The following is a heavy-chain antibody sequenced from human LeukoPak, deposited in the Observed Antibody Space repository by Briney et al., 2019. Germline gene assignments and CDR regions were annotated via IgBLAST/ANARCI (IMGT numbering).Heavy chain of an antibody. CDR1: GFTFDDYA. CDR2: ISWNSGSI. CDR3: AKDYDCSSTSCYEDYYYGTDV. D-gene: IGHD2-2*01. J-gene: IGHJ6*02. Sequence: PGGSLRLSCAASGFTFDDYAMHWVRQAPGKGLEWVSGISWNSGSIGYADSVKGRFTISRDNAKNSLYLQMNSLRAEDTALYYCAKDYDCSSTSCYEDYYYGTDVWGQGTTVIVSS. V-gene: IGHV3-9*01.